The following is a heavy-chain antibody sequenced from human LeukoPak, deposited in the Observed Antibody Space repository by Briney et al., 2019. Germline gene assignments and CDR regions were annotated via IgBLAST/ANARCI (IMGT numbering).Heavy chain of an antibody. CDR2: ISGSGDRT. V-gene: IGHV3-23*01. CDR3: AKIQGYFDY. Sequence: GGSLRLSCAASGFSFSSYGMSWVRQAPGKGLVWVSAISGSGDRTYYADSVKGRFAISRDNPRNTLYLQLNSLRAEDTAVYYCAKIQGYFDYWGQGALVTVSS. J-gene: IGHJ4*02. CDR1: GFSFSSYG.